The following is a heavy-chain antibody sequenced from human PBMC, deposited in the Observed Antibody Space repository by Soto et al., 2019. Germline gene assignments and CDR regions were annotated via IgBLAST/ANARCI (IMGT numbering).Heavy chain of an antibody. J-gene: IGHJ3*02. CDR1: GGSFGTSY. CDR3: ARVTRFPDAFDI. CDR2: INPNGDS. V-gene: IGHV4-34*01. Sequence: QVHLQQWGAGLLKPSETLSLTCGVYGGSFGTSYWAWIRQSPEKGLEWIGEINPNGDSNYNPSLKLRVTISRDMSANQFSLKLTPVAAADTAVYYWARVTRFPDAFDIWGQGTPVIVSS.